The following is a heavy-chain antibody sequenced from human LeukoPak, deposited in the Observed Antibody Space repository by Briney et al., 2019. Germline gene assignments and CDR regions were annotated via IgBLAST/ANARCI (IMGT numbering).Heavy chain of an antibody. CDR1: GYTFTGYY. CDR2: INPNSGGT. Sequence: ASVKVSCKASGYTFTGYYMHWVRQAPGQGLEWMGWINPNSGGTNYAQKFQGWVTMTRDTSISTAYMELSRLRSDDTAVYYCARGPRVATMGRIDYWGQGALVTVSS. J-gene: IGHJ4*02. CDR3: ARGPRVATMGRIDY. V-gene: IGHV1-2*04. D-gene: IGHD5-12*01.